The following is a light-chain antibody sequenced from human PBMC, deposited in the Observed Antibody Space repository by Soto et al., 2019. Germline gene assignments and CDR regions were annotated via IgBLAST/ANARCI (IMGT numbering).Light chain of an antibody. CDR2: EVN. V-gene: IGLV2-8*01. J-gene: IGLJ1*01. Sequence: VLTQPPSASGSPGQSVAISCTGTSSDVGGYNYVSWYQQHPGKAPKLMIYEVNKRPSGVPDRFSGSKSGNTASLTVSGLQAEDEADYYCSSYTGSSNVFGTGTKVTVL. CDR3: SSYTGSSNV. CDR1: SSDVGGYNY.